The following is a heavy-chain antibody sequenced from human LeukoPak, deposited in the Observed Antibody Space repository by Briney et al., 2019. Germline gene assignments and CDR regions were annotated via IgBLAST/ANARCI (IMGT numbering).Heavy chain of an antibody. V-gene: IGHV3-23*01. CDR2: ISGSGGST. CDR3: ARGTDTKPFWSGYWVDV. CDR1: GFTFSSYA. D-gene: IGHD3-3*01. Sequence: GGSLRLSCAASGFTFSSYAMSWVRQAPGKGLEWVSAISGSGGSTYYADSVKGRFTISRDNSKNTLYLQMNSLSAEDTAVYYCARGTDTKPFWSGYWVDVWGQGTTVTVSS. J-gene: IGHJ6*02.